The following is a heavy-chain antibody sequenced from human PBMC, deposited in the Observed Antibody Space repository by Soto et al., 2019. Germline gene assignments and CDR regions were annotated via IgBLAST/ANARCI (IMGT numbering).Heavy chain of an antibody. V-gene: IGHV4-31*03. CDR3: AATMVRGVIITCDYFDY. Sequence: SETLSLTCTVSGGSISSGGYYWSWIRQHPGKGLEWIGYIYYSGSTYHNPSLKSRVTISVDTSKNQFSLKLSSVTAADTAVYYCAATMVRGVIITCDYFDYWGQGTLVTVSS. CDR2: IYYSGST. CDR1: GGSISSGGYY. D-gene: IGHD3-10*01. J-gene: IGHJ4*02.